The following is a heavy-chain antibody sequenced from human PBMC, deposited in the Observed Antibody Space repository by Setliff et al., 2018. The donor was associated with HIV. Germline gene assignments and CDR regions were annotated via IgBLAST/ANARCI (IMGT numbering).Heavy chain of an antibody. Sequence: WIRQPPGKGLEWVSGISWNNFPIGFADSVRGRFTVSRDNAKNSLYLQMDSLRVEDTAVYYCARDTAYSFDYWGQGTLVTVSS. CDR3: ARDTAYSFDY. D-gene: IGHD5-18*01. V-gene: IGHV3-9*01. CDR2: ISWNNFPI. J-gene: IGHJ4*02.